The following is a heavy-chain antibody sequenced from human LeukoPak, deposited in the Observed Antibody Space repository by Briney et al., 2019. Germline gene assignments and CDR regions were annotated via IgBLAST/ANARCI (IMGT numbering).Heavy chain of an antibody. CDR3: AIVESGERYFPY. V-gene: IGHV1-69*13. J-gene: IGHJ4*02. CDR2: IIPIFGTA. Sequence: SVKVSCKASGGTFSSYAISWVRQAPGQGLEWMGGIIPIFGTANYAQKFQGRVTITADESTSTAYMELSSLRSEDTAVYYCAIVESGERYFPYWGQGTLVTVSS. CDR1: GGTFSSYA. D-gene: IGHD3-9*01.